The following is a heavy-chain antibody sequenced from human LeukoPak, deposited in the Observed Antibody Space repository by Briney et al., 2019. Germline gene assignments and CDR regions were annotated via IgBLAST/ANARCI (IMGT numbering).Heavy chain of an antibody. CDR2: ISYDGSNK. Sequence: GRSLRLSCAASGFTFSSYAMHWVRQAPGKGLEWVAVISYDGSNKYYADSVKGRFTISRDNSKNTLYLQMNSLRAEDTAVYYYAREPFIVATVYYYYYGMDVWGQGTTVTVSS. J-gene: IGHJ6*02. D-gene: IGHD5-12*01. CDR3: AREPFIVATVYYYYYGMDV. V-gene: IGHV3-30-3*01. CDR1: GFTFSSYA.